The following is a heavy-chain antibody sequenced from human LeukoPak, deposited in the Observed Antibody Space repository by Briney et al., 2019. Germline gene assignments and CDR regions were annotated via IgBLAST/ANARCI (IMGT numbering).Heavy chain of an antibody. D-gene: IGHD2-15*01. CDR3: ARGPCSGHNCGGTSGYFDY. V-gene: IGHV3-11*01. J-gene: IGHJ4*02. CDR2: ISSSGSTI. CDR1: GFTFSDYY. Sequence: PGGSLRLSCAASGFTFSDYYMSWIRQAPGKGLDWVSYISSSGSTIYYADSVKGRFTISRDNAKNSLYLQMNSLRAEDTAVYYCARGPCSGHNCGGTSGYFDYWGQGTLVTVSS.